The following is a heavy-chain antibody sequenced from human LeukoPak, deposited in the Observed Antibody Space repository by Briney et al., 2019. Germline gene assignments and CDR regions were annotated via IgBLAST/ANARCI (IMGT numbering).Heavy chain of an antibody. Sequence: GGSLRLSCAASGFTFSDYYMTWIRQAPGKGLEWVSYISTTSTAIYYADSVRGRFTISRDNSKNTLYLQMNSLRAEDTAVYYCARVEDYQNLDYWGQGTLVTISS. D-gene: IGHD1-14*01. CDR3: ARVEDYQNLDY. CDR2: ISTTSTAI. CDR1: GFTFSDYY. V-gene: IGHV3-11*04. J-gene: IGHJ4*02.